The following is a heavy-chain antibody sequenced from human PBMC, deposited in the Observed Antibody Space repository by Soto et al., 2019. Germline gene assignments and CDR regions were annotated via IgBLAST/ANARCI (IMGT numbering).Heavy chain of an antibody. V-gene: IGHV4-34*01. CDR2: INHSGST. Sequence: SETLSLTCAVYGGSFSGYYWTWIRQPPGTGLEWIGEINHSGSTNYNPSLKSRVTISVDTSKNQFSLKLTSVTAADTAVYYCARGGDPITMIVVALGAFDIWGQGTMVTVSS. J-gene: IGHJ3*02. D-gene: IGHD3-22*01. CDR1: GGSFSGYY. CDR3: ARGGDPITMIVVALGAFDI.